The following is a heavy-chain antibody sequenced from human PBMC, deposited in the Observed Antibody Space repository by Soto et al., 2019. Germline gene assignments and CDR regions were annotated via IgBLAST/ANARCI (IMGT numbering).Heavy chain of an antibody. CDR2: IYSGGST. CDR3: ARGYSGYDNAIDY. V-gene: IGHV3-53*01. Sequence: EGSLRVSCATSGFTVSSNNMSWVRQAPGKGLEWVSIIYSGGSTYYAESVKGRFTISRDNSKNTLYLQMNSLRAEDTAVYYCARGYSGYDNAIDYWGQGTLVTVS. D-gene: IGHD5-12*01. CDR1: GFTVSSNN. J-gene: IGHJ4*02.